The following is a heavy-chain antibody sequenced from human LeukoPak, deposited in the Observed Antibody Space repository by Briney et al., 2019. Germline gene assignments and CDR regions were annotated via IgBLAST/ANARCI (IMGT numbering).Heavy chain of an antibody. V-gene: IGHV3-23*01. Sequence: GGSLRLSCAASGFTFSSYAMSWVRQAPGKGLEWVSAISGSGGSTYYADSVKGRFTISRDNSKNTLCLQMNSLRAEDTAVYYCARGRTGGYFDYWGQGTLVTVSS. D-gene: IGHD2-8*02. CDR3: ARGRTGGYFDY. J-gene: IGHJ4*02. CDR2: ISGSGGST. CDR1: GFTFSSYA.